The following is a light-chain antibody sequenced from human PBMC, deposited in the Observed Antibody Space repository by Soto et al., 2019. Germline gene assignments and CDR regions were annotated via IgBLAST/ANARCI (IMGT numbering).Light chain of an antibody. Sequence: DIVMTQSPDSLAMSLGERATINCKSSQTILYSSNNKNYLAWYRQKPGQPPELLIYWASTRESWVPDRFSGSGSGTDFTLTISSLQAEDVAVYYCQQYYSTPLTCGGGTTVEI. J-gene: IGKJ4*01. CDR3: QQYYSTPLT. V-gene: IGKV4-1*01. CDR1: QTILYSSNNKNY. CDR2: WAS.